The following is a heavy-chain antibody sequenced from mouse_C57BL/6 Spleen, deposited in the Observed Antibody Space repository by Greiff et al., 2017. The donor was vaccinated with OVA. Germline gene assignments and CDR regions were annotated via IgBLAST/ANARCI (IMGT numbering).Heavy chain of an antibody. CDR1: GFTFSDFY. Sequence: EVKVVESGGGLVQSGRSLRLSCATSGFTFSDFYMEWVRQAPGKGLEWIAASRNKANDYTTEYSASVKGRFIVSRDTSQSILYLQMNALRAEDTAIYYCARQLGGYAMDYWGQGTSVTVSS. D-gene: IGHD4-1*02. V-gene: IGHV7-1*01. CDR3: ARQLGGYAMDY. J-gene: IGHJ4*01. CDR2: SRNKANDYTT.